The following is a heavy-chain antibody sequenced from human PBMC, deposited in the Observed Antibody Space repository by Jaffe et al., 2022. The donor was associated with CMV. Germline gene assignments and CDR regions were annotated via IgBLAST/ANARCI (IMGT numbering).Heavy chain of an antibody. V-gene: IGHV3-23*04. Sequence: EVQLVESGGGLVQPGGSLRLSCAASGFTFDNYAMNWVRQAPGRGLEWVSTLSGSSISTYYADSVKGRFTISRDNSKNTLYLQMNSLGADDTAVYYCAKDLLGLGPFDVWGQGTMVSVSS. CDR2: LSGSSIST. CDR3: AKDLLGLGPFDV. D-gene: IGHD3-10*01. CDR1: GFTFDNYA. J-gene: IGHJ3*01.